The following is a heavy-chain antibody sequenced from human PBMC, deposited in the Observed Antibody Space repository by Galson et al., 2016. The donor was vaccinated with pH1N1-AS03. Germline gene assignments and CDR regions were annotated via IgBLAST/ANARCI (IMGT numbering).Heavy chain of an antibody. Sequence: SLRLSCAASGFTFSIYAMTWVRQTPGKGLEWVSAIGVAGDTFYTDSVKGRFTISRENAKNSFYLQMNTLRAGDTAVYYCARESSTNLVAAFDIWGQGTMVTVSS. J-gene: IGHJ3*02. D-gene: IGHD1-1*01. CDR1: GFTFSIYA. CDR3: ARESSTNLVAAFDI. CDR2: IGVAGDT. V-gene: IGHV3-13*01.